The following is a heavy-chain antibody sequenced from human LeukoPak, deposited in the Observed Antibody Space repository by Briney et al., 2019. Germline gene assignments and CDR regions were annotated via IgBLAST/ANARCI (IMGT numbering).Heavy chain of an antibody. CDR1: GFTFSSYA. J-gene: IGHJ4*02. V-gene: IGHV3-53*01. Sequence: SGGSLRLSCAASGFTFSSYAMSWVRQAPGKGLEWVSVIYSGGSTYYADSVKGRFTISRDNSKNTLYLQMNSLRAEDTAVYYCAALAVAGASFDYWGQGTLVTVSS. CDR3: AALAVAGASFDY. CDR2: IYSGGST. D-gene: IGHD6-19*01.